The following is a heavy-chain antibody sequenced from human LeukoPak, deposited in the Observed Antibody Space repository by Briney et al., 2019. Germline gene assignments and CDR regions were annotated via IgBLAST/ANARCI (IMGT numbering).Heavy chain of an antibody. CDR1: GGSISSYY. V-gene: IGHV4-59*01. Sequence: SETLSLTCTVSGGSISSYYWSWSRQPPGKGQEWIGYIYYSGSTNYNPSLKSRVTISVDTSKNQFSLKLSSVTAADTAVYYCARAVVPAASLVYWGQGTLVTVSS. J-gene: IGHJ4*02. CDR3: ARAVVPAASLVY. CDR2: IYYSGST. D-gene: IGHD2-2*01.